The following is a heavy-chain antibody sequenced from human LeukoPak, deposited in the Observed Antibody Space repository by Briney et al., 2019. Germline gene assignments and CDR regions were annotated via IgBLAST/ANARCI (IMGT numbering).Heavy chain of an antibody. V-gene: IGHV1-18*01. CDR1: GYTFTSYG. D-gene: IGHD2-8*01. CDR2: ISAYNGNT. J-gene: IGHJ4*02. Sequence: ASVKVFCKASGYTFTSYGISWVRQAPGQGLEWMGWISAYNGNTNYAQKLQGRVTMTTDTSTSTAYMELRSLRSDDTAVYYCARVPRPTKAFDYWGQGTLVTVSS. CDR3: ARVPRPTKAFDY.